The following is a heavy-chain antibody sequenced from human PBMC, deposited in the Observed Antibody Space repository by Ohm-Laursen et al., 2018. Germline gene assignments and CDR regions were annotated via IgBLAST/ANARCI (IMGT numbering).Heavy chain of an antibody. Sequence: SDTLSLTCTVSGGSISTFYWSWIRQPPGKGLEWIGYIYYSGSTNYNPSLKSRVTISVDTSKNQFSLKVTSVPAADTAVYYCARSLSGYTYCFDDWGQGSLVTVSS. CDR1: GGSISTFY. D-gene: IGHD5-18*01. V-gene: IGHV4-59*07. J-gene: IGHJ4*02. CDR3: ARSLSGYTYCFDD. CDR2: IYYSGST.